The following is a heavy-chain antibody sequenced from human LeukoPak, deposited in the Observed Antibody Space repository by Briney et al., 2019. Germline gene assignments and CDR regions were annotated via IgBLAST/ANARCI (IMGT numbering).Heavy chain of an antibody. V-gene: IGHV4-39*01. Sequence: SETLSLTCTVSGGSISGSSYFWGWIRQPPGKGLEWIGSIYYSGGTYYNPSLKSRVTISVDTSKNQFSLKLSSVTAADTAVYYCARVFTMVRGVIITSSYNWFDPWGQGTLVTVSS. CDR2: IYYSGGT. D-gene: IGHD3-10*01. CDR1: GGSISGSSYF. CDR3: ARVFTMVRGVIITSSYNWFDP. J-gene: IGHJ5*02.